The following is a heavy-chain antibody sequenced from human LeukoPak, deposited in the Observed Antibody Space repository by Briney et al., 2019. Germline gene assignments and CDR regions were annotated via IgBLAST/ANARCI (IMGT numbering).Heavy chain of an antibody. J-gene: IGHJ6*02. V-gene: IGHV4-34*01. CDR2: INHSGST. Sequence: PGGSLRLSCAASGFTFTTYWMHWVRQPPGKGLGWIGEINHSGSTNYNPSLKSRVTISVDTSKNQFSLKLSSVTAADTAVYYCARVTLYYYYYYYGMDVWGQGTTVTVSS. CDR3: ARVTLYYYYYYYGMDV. D-gene: IGHD2-2*02. CDR1: GFTFTTYW.